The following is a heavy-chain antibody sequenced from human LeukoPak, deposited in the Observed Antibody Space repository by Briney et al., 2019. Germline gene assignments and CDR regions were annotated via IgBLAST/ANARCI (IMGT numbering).Heavy chain of an antibody. V-gene: IGHV1-8*03. D-gene: IGHD1-7*01. CDR2: MNPNTGHT. CDR1: GYTFTRYD. Sequence: ASVKVSCTTSGYTFTRYDINWVRQATGQRLEWMGWMNPNTGHTAYAPKFQGRVTFTRNTSVSTAYMELDILISEDTAVYFCARGGITGTDAEYYYYYMDVWGKGTTVTVSS. J-gene: IGHJ6*03. CDR3: ARGGITGTDAEYYYYYMDV.